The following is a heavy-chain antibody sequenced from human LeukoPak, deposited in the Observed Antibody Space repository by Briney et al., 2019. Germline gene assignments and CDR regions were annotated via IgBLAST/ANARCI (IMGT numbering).Heavy chain of an antibody. V-gene: IGHV1-69*13. Sequence: GASVKVSCKASGGTFSSYAISWVRQAPGQGLEWMGGIIPIFGTANYAQKLQGRVTITADESTSTAYMELSSLRSEDTAVYYCARADHSSSLFDYWGQGTLVTVSS. J-gene: IGHJ4*02. CDR1: GGTFSSYA. D-gene: IGHD6-6*01. CDR2: IIPIFGTA. CDR3: ARADHSSSLFDY.